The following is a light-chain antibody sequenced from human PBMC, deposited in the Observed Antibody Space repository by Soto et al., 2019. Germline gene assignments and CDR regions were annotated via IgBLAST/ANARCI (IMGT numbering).Light chain of an antibody. CDR1: QDISNY. Sequence: DIQMTQSPSSLSASVGDRVTITCQASQDISNYLNWYQQKPGKAPKLLIYDASNFETGVPSRFSGSGAGTDFTFTISSLQPEDIATYYCQQYDILPPYTFGQGTKLEIK. CDR2: DAS. CDR3: QQYDILPPYT. V-gene: IGKV1-33*01. J-gene: IGKJ2*01.